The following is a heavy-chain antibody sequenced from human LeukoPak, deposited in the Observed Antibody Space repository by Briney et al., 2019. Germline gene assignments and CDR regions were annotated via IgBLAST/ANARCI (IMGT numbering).Heavy chain of an antibody. CDR3: ARGVDGYNYHFDY. J-gene: IGHJ4*02. V-gene: IGHV4-34*01. Sequence: SETLSLACAVYGRSFSGYYWSWIRQPPGKGLEWIGEINHSGSTNYNPSLKSRVTISVDTSKNQFSLKLSSVTAADTAVYYCARGVDGYNYHFDYWGQGTLVTVSS. D-gene: IGHD5-24*01. CDR1: GRSFSGYY. CDR2: INHSGST.